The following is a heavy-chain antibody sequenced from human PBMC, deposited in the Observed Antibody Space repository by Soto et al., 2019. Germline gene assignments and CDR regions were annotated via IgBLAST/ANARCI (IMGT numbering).Heavy chain of an antibody. V-gene: IGHV4-30-4*01. CDR1: GGSISSGDYY. D-gene: IGHD6-13*01. CDR3: ARDPIAAAGTPWFDP. CDR2: IYYSGST. J-gene: IGHJ5*02. Sequence: PSETLSLTCTVSGGSISSGDYYWSWIRQPPGKGLEWIGYIYYSGSTYYNPSLKSRVTISVDTSKNQFSLKLSSVTAADTAVCYCARDPIAAAGTPWFDPWGQGTLVTVSS.